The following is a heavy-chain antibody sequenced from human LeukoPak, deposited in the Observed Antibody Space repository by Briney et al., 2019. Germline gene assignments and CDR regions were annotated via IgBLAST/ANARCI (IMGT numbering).Heavy chain of an antibody. CDR2: IRQDSGDS. CDR1: GFTFSNYW. V-gene: IGHV3-7*03. J-gene: IGHJ4*02. CDR3: AREGDDDFWSGYYPY. D-gene: IGHD3-3*01. Sequence: GGSLRLSCAASGFTFSNYWMSWVRQAPGKGLEWVANIRQDSGDSRYVDSVKGRFTISRDNSKNTLYLQVNSLRAEDTAVYYCAREGDDDFWSGYYPYWGQGTLVTVSS.